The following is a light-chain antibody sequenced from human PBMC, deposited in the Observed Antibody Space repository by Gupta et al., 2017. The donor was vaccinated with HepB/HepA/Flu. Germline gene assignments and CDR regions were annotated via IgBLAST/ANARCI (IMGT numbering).Light chain of an antibody. CDR3: AAWDDTLNGL. J-gene: IGLJ2*01. CDR2: RTS. V-gene: IGLV1-44*01. Sequence: QSMLTQPPSASGTPGQRVTISCSGGDSNIGSNSVNWYQQFPGKAPKLLIFRTSERPSGVPDGFSASKSGTSASLVISGLQSEDEADYFCAAWDDTLNGLFGGGTKLTVL. CDR1: DSNIGSNS.